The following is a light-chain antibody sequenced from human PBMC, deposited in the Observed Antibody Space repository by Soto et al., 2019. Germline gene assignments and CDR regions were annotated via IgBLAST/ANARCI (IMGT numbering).Light chain of an antibody. V-gene: IGLV4-69*01. CDR3: QTWGSGIVV. J-gene: IGLJ2*01. CDR2: LNSDGSH. CDR1: SGHSNYA. Sequence: QPVLTQSPSASAYLGASVKLTCTLSSGHSNYAIAWHQQQSEKGPRYLMTLNSDGSHSKGDGIPDRFSGSSSGAERYLTISSLQSEDEADYYCQTWGSGIVVFGGGTKLTVL.